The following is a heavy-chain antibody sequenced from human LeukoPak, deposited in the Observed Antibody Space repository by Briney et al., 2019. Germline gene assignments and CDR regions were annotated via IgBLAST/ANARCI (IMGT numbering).Heavy chain of an antibody. V-gene: IGHV1-18*01. CDR2: ISAYNGNT. Sequence: ASVKVSCKASGYTFTSYGISWVRQAPGQGLEWMGWISAYNGNTDYAQKLQGKVTMTTDTSTSTAYMELRSLRSDDTAVYYCARVTQTDYDFDYWGQGTLVTVSS. J-gene: IGHJ4*02. CDR3: ARVTQTDYDFDY. D-gene: IGHD4-17*01. CDR1: GYTFTSYG.